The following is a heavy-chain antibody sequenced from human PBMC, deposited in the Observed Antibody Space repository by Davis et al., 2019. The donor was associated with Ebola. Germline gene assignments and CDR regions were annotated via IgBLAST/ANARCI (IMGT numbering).Heavy chain of an antibody. CDR2: IHYDDTNK. V-gene: IGHV3-30*02. CDR3: ARGNSGSYF. J-gene: IGHJ4*02. Sequence: GESLKIPCAASGFTFSSYGLHWVRQAPGKGLEWVAFIHYDDTNKYYADSVKGRFTISRDNYKNTVYLQMNSLKPEDTAVYYCARGNSGSYFWGQGTLVTVSS. CDR1: GFTFSSYG. D-gene: IGHD1-26*01.